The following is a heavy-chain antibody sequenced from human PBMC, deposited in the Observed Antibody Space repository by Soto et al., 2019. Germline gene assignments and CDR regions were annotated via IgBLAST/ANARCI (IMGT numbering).Heavy chain of an antibody. CDR1: GYSLSTVGVA. Sequence: QITLKESGPTLVNPTQTLTLTCSFSGYSLSTVGVAVNWIRQSPGKATEWLALVYWDCDKRYRPSLKNRLAITKDSSKNQVVLSMTDRDPLDTAIYDCAHRLITGAGTSVDFWGQGTLASVSS. D-gene: IGHD6-13*01. CDR2: VYWDCDK. J-gene: IGHJ4*02. V-gene: IGHV2-5*02. CDR3: AHRLITGAGTSVDF.